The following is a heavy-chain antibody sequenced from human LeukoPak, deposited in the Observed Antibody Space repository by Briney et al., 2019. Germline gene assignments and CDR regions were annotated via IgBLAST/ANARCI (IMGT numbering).Heavy chain of an antibody. D-gene: IGHD2-2*01. J-gene: IGHJ4*02. V-gene: IGHV1-18*01. CDR3: ASRNCIIPSCYRGLLDY. Sequence: ASVKVSCKASGYTFTSYGISWVRQAPGQGLEWMGWISAYNGNTNYAQKLQGRVTMTTDTSTSTAYMELRSLRSDDTAVYYCASRNCIIPSCYRGLLDYWGQGTLVTVSS. CDR1: GYTFTSYG. CDR2: ISAYNGNT.